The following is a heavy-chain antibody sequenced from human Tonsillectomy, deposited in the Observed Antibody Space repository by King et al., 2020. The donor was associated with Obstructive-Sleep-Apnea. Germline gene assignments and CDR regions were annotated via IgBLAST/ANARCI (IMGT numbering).Heavy chain of an antibody. D-gene: IGHD3-16*01. CDR1: GGSISGSFYY. J-gene: IGHJ4*02. CDR2: IYHSGTT. Sequence: VQLVESGPGLVRPSQTLSLTCSVSGGSISGSFYYWTWIRQQPGKGLEWIGCIYHSGTTYYNASLESRVIISVDTSKNQFSLKLSSVTAADTAVYYCAREAIRLGEFRYWGQGTLVTVSS. V-gene: IGHV4-31*03. CDR3: AREAIRLGEFRY.